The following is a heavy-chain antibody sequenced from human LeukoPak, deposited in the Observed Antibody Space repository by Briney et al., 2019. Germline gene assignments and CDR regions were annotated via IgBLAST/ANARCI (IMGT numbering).Heavy chain of an antibody. CDR2: IYYSGST. D-gene: IGHD6-19*01. CDR1: GGSISSGGYY. Sequence: SQTLSLTCTVSGGSISSGGYYWSWIRQPPGKGLEWIGYIYYSGSTNYNPSLKSRVTISVDTSKNQFSLKLSSVTAADTAVYYCARGGVIAVAGTLDYWGQGTLVTVSS. J-gene: IGHJ4*02. V-gene: IGHV4-61*08. CDR3: ARGGVIAVAGTLDY.